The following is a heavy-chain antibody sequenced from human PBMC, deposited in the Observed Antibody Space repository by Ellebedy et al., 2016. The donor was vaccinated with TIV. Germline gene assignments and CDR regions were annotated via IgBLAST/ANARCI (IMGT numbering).Heavy chain of an antibody. CDR2: NIPIFGTA. V-gene: IGHV1-69*13. D-gene: IGHD3-16*01. CDR1: GGTFSSYA. Sequence: AASVKVSCKASGGTFSSYAISWVRQAPGQGFEWMGGNIPIFGTANYAQKFQGRVTITADESTSTAYMELSSMRSEDTAVYYCARGLADSPGGGYYFDYWGQGTLVTVSS. CDR3: ARGLADSPGGGYYFDY. J-gene: IGHJ4*02.